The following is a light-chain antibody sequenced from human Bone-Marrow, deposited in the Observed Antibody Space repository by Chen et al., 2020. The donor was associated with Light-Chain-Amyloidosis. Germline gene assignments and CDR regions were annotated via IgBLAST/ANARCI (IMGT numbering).Light chain of an antibody. CDR3: QSYQGSSQGV. V-gene: IGLV6-57*01. Sequence: NFMLTQPHSVSESPGKKVIISCTRSSGSIATNYVQWYQQRPGSSPTTVIYEDDQRPSGVPDLFSGSIDRSSNSASLTISGLKTEDEADYYCQSYQGSSQGVFGGGTKLTVL. J-gene: IGLJ3*02. CDR2: EDD. CDR1: SGSIATNY.